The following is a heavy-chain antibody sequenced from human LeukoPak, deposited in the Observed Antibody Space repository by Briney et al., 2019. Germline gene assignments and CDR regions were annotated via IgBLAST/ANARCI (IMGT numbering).Heavy chain of an antibody. Sequence: GESLKISCKGSGYTFTNYWIAWVRQMPGKGLEWMGIIYPGDSDTKYSPSFQGQVTISADKSISTAYLQWSSLKASDTAMYYCARLPRGQLWLQWTFDYWGQGTLVTVSS. V-gene: IGHV5-51*01. J-gene: IGHJ4*02. CDR2: IYPGDSDT. CDR1: GYTFTNYW. D-gene: IGHD5-18*01. CDR3: ARLPRGQLWLQWTFDY.